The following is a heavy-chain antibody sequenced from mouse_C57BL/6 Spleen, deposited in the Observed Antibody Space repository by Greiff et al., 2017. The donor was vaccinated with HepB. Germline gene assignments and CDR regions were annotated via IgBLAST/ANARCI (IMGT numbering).Heavy chain of an antibody. CDR2: IYPGDGDT. CDR1: GYAFSSSW. D-gene: IGHD2-4*01. V-gene: IGHV1-82*01. J-gene: IGHJ4*01. CDR3: ARWRDYDGAMDY. Sequence: VQLQQSGPELVKPGASVKISCKASGYAFSSSWMNWVKQRPGKGLEWIGRIYPGDGDTNYNGKFKGKATLTADKSSSTAYMQLSSLTSEDSAVYFCARWRDYDGAMDYWGQGTSVTVSS.